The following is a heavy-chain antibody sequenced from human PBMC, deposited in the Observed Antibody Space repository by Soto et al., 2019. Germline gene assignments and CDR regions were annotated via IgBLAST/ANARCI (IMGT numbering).Heavy chain of an antibody. CDR1: GYTFTSYY. J-gene: IGHJ6*02. CDR3: ARSRSYYNPYYYYGMDV. D-gene: IGHD3-10*01. CDR2: INPSGGST. Sequence: ASVKVSCKASGYTFTSYYMHWVRQAPGQGLEWMGIINPSGGSTSYAQKFQGRVTMTRDTSTSTVYMELSSLRSEDTAMYYCARSRSYYNPYYYYGMDVWGQGTTVTVSS. V-gene: IGHV1-46*01.